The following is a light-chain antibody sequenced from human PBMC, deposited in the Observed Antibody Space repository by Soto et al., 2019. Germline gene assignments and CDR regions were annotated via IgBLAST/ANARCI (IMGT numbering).Light chain of an antibody. CDR3: ESYDSSNVV. Sequence: NFMLTQPHSVSESPGKTVTISCTRSSGSIASNYVQWYQQRPGSAPTTVIYEDDQRPSGVPDRFSASIDSSSNSASLTISGLTPEDEADYYCESYDSSNVVFGGGTKVTVL. J-gene: IGLJ2*01. CDR2: EDD. V-gene: IGLV6-57*03. CDR1: SGSIASNY.